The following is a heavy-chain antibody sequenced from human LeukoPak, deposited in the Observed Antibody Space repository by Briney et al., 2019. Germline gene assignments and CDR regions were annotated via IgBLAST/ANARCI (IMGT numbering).Heavy chain of an antibody. D-gene: IGHD5-24*01. CDR1: GFTFSTYW. CDR2: IGIDSGNT. V-gene: IGHV3-48*01. J-gene: IGHJ4*02. Sequence: GGSLRLSCAASGFTFSTYWMSWVRQAPGKGLEWISYIGIDSGNTNYADSVKGRFTISGDKAKNSLYLQMNSLRVEDTAVYYCARDYKYAFDNWGQGTLVTVSS. CDR3: ARDYKYAFDN.